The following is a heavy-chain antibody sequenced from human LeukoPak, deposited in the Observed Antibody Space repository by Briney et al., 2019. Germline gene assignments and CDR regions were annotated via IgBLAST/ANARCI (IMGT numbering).Heavy chain of an antibody. Sequence: SETLSLTCTVSGGSISSYYWSWIRQPPGKGLEWIGYIHYSGSTNYNPSLKSRVTISVDTSKNQFSLKLSSVTAADTAVYYCARRGVETQRLGGMDVWGKGTTVTISS. CDR2: IHYSGST. CDR1: GGSISSYY. V-gene: IGHV4-59*08. J-gene: IGHJ6*03. D-gene: IGHD3-10*01. CDR3: ARRGVETQRLGGMDV.